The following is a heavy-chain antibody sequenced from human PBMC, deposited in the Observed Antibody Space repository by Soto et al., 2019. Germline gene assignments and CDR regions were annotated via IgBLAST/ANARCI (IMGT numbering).Heavy chain of an antibody. D-gene: IGHD6-19*01. CDR3: ARDTSSGWDRTFDY. CDR1: GFTFSRYE. V-gene: IGHV3-48*03. J-gene: IGHJ4*02. Sequence: GGSRRLSWAASGFTFSRYEMNWVRQAPGKGLEWVSYISSSGSTIYYADSVKGRFTISRDNAKNSLYLQMNSLRAEDTAVYYCARDTSSGWDRTFDYWGQGTLVTVSS. CDR2: ISSSGSTI.